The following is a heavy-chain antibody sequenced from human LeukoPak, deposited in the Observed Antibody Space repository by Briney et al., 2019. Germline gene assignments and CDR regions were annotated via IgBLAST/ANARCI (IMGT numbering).Heavy chain of an antibody. J-gene: IGHJ4*02. CDR3: AKDGTVQLWFDY. D-gene: IGHD5-18*01. Sequence: AGGPLRLSCAAPGFTFSTYGMHWVPQAPGKGLEWVAFIRYDGSNKYYADSVKGRFTISRDNSKNTLYLQMNSLRAEDTAVYYCAKDGTVQLWFDYWGQGTLVTVSS. V-gene: IGHV3-30*02. CDR2: IRYDGSNK. CDR1: GFTFSTYG.